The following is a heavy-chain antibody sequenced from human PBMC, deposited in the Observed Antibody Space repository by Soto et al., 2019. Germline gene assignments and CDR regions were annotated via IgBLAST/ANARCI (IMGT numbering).Heavy chain of an antibody. CDR3: VKDESINWYSGHFRH. Sequence: PGGSLRLSCAASGLTFFTYAMHWVRQVPGKGLEWVSGINWNSGSIGYGDSVKGRFAISRDNAKNSLHLQMNSLSAEDTAFYYCVKDESINWYSGHFRHWGQGTLVTVSS. CDR1: GLTFFTYA. D-gene: IGHD6-13*01. CDR2: INWNSGSI. J-gene: IGHJ1*01. V-gene: IGHV3-9*01.